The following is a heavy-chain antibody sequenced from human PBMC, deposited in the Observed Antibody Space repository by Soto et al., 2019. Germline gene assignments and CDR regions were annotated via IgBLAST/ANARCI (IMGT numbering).Heavy chain of an antibody. D-gene: IGHD3-22*01. CDR2: ISGSGGST. CDR3: EDLGYDSSGYYYWGHAFDI. V-gene: IGHV3-23*01. Sequence: EVQLLESGGGLVQPGGSLRLSCAASGFTFSSYAMSWVRQAPGKGLEWVSAISGSGGSTYYADSVKGRFTISRDNSKNTLYLQMNSLSADDTPVYYCEDLGYDSSGYYYWGHAFDIWGQGTMVTVSS. J-gene: IGHJ3*02. CDR1: GFTFSSYA.